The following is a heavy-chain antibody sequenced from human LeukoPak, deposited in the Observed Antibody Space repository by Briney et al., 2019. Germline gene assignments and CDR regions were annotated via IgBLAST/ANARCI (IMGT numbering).Heavy chain of an antibody. J-gene: IGHJ4*02. V-gene: IGHV1-18*01. D-gene: IGHD3-3*01. CDR3: ARDSHQGMSYYDFWSGVKY. CDR2: ISAYNGNT. Sequence: ASVKVSCKASGYTFTSYGISWVRQAPGQGLEWMGWISAYNGNTNYAQKFQGRVTMTTDTSTSTAYMELRSLRSDDTAVYYCARDSHQGMSYYDFWSGVKYWGQGTLVTVSS. CDR1: GYTFTSYG.